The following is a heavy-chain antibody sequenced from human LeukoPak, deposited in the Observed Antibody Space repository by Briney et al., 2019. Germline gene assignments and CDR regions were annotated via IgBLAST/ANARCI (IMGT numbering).Heavy chain of an antibody. V-gene: IGHV4-59*08. Sequence: SETLSLTCTVSGYAITSYYWSWIRQPPGKGLEWIGYIYYSGRTNFNPSVKSRVTMSVDTSKDHFSLNLRSVTAADTAVYYCARTLYIDYDSRVWYFDLWGRGTRVSVSS. CDR1: GYAITSYY. J-gene: IGHJ2*01. CDR2: IYYSGRT. D-gene: IGHD5-12*01. CDR3: ARTLYIDYDSRVWYFDL.